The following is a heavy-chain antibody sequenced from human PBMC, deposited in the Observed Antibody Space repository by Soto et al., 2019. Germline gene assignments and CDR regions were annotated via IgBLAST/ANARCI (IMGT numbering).Heavy chain of an antibody. J-gene: IGHJ6*02. CDR3: ASAEYYDFWSRYSYPEYYGMDV. Sequence: QVQLVQSGAEVKKPGASVKVSCKASGYTFTSYGISWVRQAPGQGLEWMGWISAYNGNTNYAQKLQGRVTMTTDTSTSIVYMELRSLGSDDTAVYYCASAEYYDFWSRYSYPEYYGMDVWGQWTTVTVSS. V-gene: IGHV1-18*01. CDR1: GYTFTSYG. CDR2: ISAYNGNT. D-gene: IGHD3-3*01.